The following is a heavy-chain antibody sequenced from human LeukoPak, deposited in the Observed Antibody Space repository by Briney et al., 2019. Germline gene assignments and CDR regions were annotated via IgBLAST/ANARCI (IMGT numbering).Heavy chain of an antibody. Sequence: GGSLRLSCSASGFTFSRYGMFWVRQAPGKGLEYVSDVSGNGGSTDYADSVKGRFTISRDNSKNTLYLQMSSLRAEDPAVYYCVKASCRGGICYLDYWGQGTLVTVSS. J-gene: IGHJ4*02. CDR2: VSGNGGST. CDR3: VKASCRGGICYLDY. CDR1: GFTFSRYG. D-gene: IGHD2-15*01. V-gene: IGHV3-64D*06.